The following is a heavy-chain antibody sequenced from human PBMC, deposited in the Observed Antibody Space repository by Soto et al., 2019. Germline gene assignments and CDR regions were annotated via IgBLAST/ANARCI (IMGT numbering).Heavy chain of an antibody. CDR2: ISYDGSNK. CDR3: ARDRVREQLVLCWFDP. V-gene: IGHV3-30-3*01. D-gene: IGHD6-6*01. CDR1: GFTFSSYA. Sequence: GGSLRLSCAASGFTFSSYAMHWVRQAPGKGLEWVAVISYDGSNKYYADSVKGRFTISRDNSKNTLYLQMNSLRAEDTAVYYCARDRVREQLVLCWFDPWGQGTLVTVSS. J-gene: IGHJ5*02.